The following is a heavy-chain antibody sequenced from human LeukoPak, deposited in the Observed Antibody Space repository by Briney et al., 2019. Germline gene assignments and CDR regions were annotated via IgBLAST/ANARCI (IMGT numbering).Heavy chain of an antibody. CDR1: GGSISSGSYY. CDR2: IYYTGST. Sequence: SETLSLTCAVSGGSISSGSYYWAWIRQPPGKGLEYIGNIYYTGSTYYNPSLKSRVTISLDTSKNQFSLRLTSVTAADTAVYYCARKRGAFPSLWGPGTMVTVSS. V-gene: IGHV4-39*07. CDR3: ARKRGAFPSL. D-gene: IGHD2/OR15-2a*01. J-gene: IGHJ3*01.